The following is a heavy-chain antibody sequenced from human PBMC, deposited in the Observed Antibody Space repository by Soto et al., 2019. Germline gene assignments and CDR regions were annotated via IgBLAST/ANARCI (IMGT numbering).Heavy chain of an antibody. D-gene: IGHD5-12*01. CDR3: ARAPSGYDPLAMDV. CDR1: GGSVSSGSYY. V-gene: IGHV4-61*01. CDR2: ISDTGSG. Sequence: QVQLQESGPGLVKPSETLAVTCTVSGGSVSSGSYYWSWIRQPPGKGLEWVGCISDTGSGDYNPSLESRVTISVHTSKGQFSLRLTSVTAVDTAVYYCARAPSGYDPLAMDVWGQANTVSVSS. J-gene: IGHJ6*02.